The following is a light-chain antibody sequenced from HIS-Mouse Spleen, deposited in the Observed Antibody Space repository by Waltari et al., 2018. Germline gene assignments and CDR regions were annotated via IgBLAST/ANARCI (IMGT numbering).Light chain of an antibody. CDR2: RNK. CDR1: RSNIGSTY. Sequence: QSVLTQPPSASGTPGQRVTISCSGSRSNIGSTYVYCYQQLPGTAPKLLIFRNKQRPSGVPDRFSGSKSGTSASLAISGLRSEDEADYYCAAWDDSLSGPVFGGGTKLTVL. J-gene: IGLJ3*02. V-gene: IGLV1-47*01. CDR3: AAWDDSLSGPV.